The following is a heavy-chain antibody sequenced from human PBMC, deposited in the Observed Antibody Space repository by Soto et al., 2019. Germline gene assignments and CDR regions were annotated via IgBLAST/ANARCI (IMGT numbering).Heavy chain of an antibody. Sequence: NPSETLSLTCTVSGASMNSYHWSWIRQPAGKGLEWIGHIHSSGSTNYNPSLKSRVTMSVDTSKNQFSLRLMSLTAADTAVYYCARDQGVAAAGITWLDPWGQGSLVT. D-gene: IGHD6-13*01. CDR3: ARDQGVAAAGITWLDP. V-gene: IGHV4-4*07. CDR1: GASMNSYH. J-gene: IGHJ5*02. CDR2: IHSSGST.